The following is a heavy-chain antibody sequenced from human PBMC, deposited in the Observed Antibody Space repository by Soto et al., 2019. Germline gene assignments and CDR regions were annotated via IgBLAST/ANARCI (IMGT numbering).Heavy chain of an antibody. V-gene: IGHV1-69*13. D-gene: IGHD3-22*01. CDR1: GGTFSSYA. Sequence: GASVKVSCKASGGTFSSYAISWVRQAPGQGLEWMGGIIPIFGTANYAQKFQGRVTITADESTSTAYMELSSLRSEDTAVYYCAREGGFDYYDPRAFFDYWGQGTLVTVSS. J-gene: IGHJ4*02. CDR2: IIPIFGTA. CDR3: AREGGFDYYDPRAFFDY.